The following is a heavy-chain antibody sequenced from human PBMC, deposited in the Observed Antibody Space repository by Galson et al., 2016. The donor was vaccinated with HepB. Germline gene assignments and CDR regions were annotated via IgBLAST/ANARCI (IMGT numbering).Heavy chain of an antibody. J-gene: IGHJ6*02. CDR3: ARASCGGDCRPRNILYHYGLDV. CDR1: GFSLSDSGAG. CDR2: IYWDDDR. V-gene: IGHV2-5*02. Sequence: PALVKPTQTLTLTCTFSGFSLSDSGAGVGWIRQPPGKAPEWLALIYWDDDRLYSPSLKSRLTITKDTSKNQVVLTMTNMDPVDTGTYYCARASCGGDCRPRNILYHYGLDVWGQGTPVTVSS. D-gene: IGHD2-21*01.